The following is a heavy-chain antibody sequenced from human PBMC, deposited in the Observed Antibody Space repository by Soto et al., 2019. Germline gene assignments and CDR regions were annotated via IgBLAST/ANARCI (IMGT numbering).Heavy chain of an antibody. D-gene: IGHD1-7*01. J-gene: IGHJ4*02. Sequence: SETLSLTCTVSGGSVSSGSYYWSWIRQPPGKGLEWIGYIYYSGSTNYNPSLKSRVTISVDTSKNQFSLKLNSVTAADTAVYYCARTGWNYTLDYWGQGTLVTVSS. V-gene: IGHV4-61*01. CDR3: ARTGWNYTLDY. CDR2: IYYSGST. CDR1: GGSVSSGSYY.